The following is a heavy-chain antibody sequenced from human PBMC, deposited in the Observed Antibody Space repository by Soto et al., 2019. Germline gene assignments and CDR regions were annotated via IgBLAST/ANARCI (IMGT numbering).Heavy chain of an antibody. CDR3: ARDRLLRFGESPVGYYYGMDV. CDR1: GGSVSSGSYY. CDR2: IYYSGST. D-gene: IGHD3-10*01. J-gene: IGHJ6*02. Sequence: PSETLSLTSTVSGGSVSSGSYYWSWIRQPPGKGLEWIGYIYYSGSTNYNPSLKSRVTISVDTSKNQFSLKLSSVTAADTAVYYCARDRLLRFGESPVGYYYGMDVWGQGTTVTVSS. V-gene: IGHV4-61*01.